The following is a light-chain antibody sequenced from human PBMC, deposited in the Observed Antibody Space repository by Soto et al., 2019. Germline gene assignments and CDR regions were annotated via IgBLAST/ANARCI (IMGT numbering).Light chain of an antibody. CDR3: QQYSSTPPT. CDR2: WAS. CDR1: QSVLYSSNNKNY. J-gene: IGKJ2*01. Sequence: DIVMTQSPDSLAVSLGERATINCKSSQSVLYSSNNKNYLAWYQQKPGQPPKILIYWASTRESGVPDRFSGSGSGTDFTLTISRLQAEDVAVYYCQQYSSTPPTFGQGTKLEIK. V-gene: IGKV4-1*01.